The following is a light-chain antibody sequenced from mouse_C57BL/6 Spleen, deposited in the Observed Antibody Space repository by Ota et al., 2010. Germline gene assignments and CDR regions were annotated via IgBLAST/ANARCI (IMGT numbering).Light chain of an antibody. CDR2: WAS. V-gene: IGKV6-23*01. Sequence: DIVMTQSQKFMSTSVGDRVSITCKASQDVGTAVAWYQQKPGQSPKLLIYWASTRHTGVPDRFTGSGSGTDFTLTISSVQAEDLADYHCGQSYSYPFTFGSGTKLEIK. J-gene: IGKJ4*01. CDR3: GQSYSYPFT. CDR1: QDVGTA.